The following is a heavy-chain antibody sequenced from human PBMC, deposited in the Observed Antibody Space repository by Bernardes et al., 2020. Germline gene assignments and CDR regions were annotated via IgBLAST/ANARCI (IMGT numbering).Heavy chain of an antibody. Sequence: SETLSLTCAVYGGSFSGYYWSWIRQPPGKGLEWIGEINHSGSTNYNPSLKSRVTISVDTSKNQFSLKLSSVTAADTAVYYCARRVGWYGGNFDYWGQGTLVTVSS. D-gene: IGHD6-19*01. V-gene: IGHV4-34*01. CDR1: GGSFSGYY. J-gene: IGHJ4*02. CDR3: ARRVGWYGGNFDY. CDR2: INHSGST.